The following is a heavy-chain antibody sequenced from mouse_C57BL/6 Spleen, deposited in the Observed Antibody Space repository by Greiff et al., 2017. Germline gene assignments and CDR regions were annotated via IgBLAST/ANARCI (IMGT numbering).Heavy chain of an antibody. CDR1: GFSFTSYG. D-gene: IGHD2-1*01. Sequence: VMLVESGPGLVAPSQSLSITCTVSGFSFTSYGVHWVRQPPGKGLEWLVVIWSDGSTTYNSALKSRLSISKDNSKSQVFLKMNSLQTDDTAMYYCARHKGNYWYFDVWGTGTTVTVSS. CDR2: IWSDGST. V-gene: IGHV2-6-1*01. J-gene: IGHJ1*03. CDR3: ARHKGNYWYFDV.